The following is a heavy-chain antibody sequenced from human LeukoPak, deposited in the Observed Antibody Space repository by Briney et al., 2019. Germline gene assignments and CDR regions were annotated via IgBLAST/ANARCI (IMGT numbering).Heavy chain of an antibody. V-gene: IGHV3-15*01. CDR1: GFTFRNAW. Sequence: PGGSLRLSCAASGFTFRNAWMSWVRQAPGKGLEWVGHIKSKTDGGTTDYAAPVKGRFTISRDDSKNTLYLQMNSLKTEDTAVYYCARGGYDSSGYYSIHWGQGTLVTVSS. CDR2: IKSKTDGGTT. D-gene: IGHD3-22*01. J-gene: IGHJ4*02. CDR3: ARGGYDSSGYYSIH.